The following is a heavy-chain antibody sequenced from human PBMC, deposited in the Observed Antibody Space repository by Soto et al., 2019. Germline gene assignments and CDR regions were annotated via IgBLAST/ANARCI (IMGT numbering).Heavy chain of an antibody. CDR3: ARAIDDYNYGFDY. Sequence: ETLSLTCSVSGGSVSSGTSYWSWIRQPPGKGLEWIGYIYYTGTTSYSPSLKSRVTISVDTSGNQFSLKMNSVSAADTAVYYCARAIDDYNYGFDYWGHGTLVTVSS. CDR1: GGSVSSGTSY. J-gene: IGHJ4*01. V-gene: IGHV4-61*01. D-gene: IGHD4-4*01. CDR2: IYYTGTT.